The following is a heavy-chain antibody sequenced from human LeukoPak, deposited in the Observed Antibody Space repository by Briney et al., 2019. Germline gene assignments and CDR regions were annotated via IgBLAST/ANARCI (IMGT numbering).Heavy chain of an antibody. CDR3: ARSAVATSI. CDR1: GYSISSGYY. CDR2: IYHSGST. Sequence: PSETLSLTCTVSGYSISSGYYWGWIRQPPGKGLEWIGNIYHSGSTYYNPSLKSRVTVSVDTSKNQFSLKLSSVTAADTAVYYCARSAVATSIWGQGTLVTVSS. V-gene: IGHV4-38-2*02. D-gene: IGHD5-12*01. J-gene: IGHJ4*02.